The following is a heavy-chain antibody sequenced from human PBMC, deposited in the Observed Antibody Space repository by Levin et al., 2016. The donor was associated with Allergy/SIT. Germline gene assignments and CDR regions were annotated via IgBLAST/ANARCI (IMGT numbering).Heavy chain of an antibody. V-gene: IGHV3-15*01. CDR1: GFNFIYAW. D-gene: IGHD4-17*01. J-gene: IGHJ3*02. CDR2: IKSKAYGGTT. Sequence: GESLKISCAASGFNFIYAWMSWVRQAPGKGLEWVGRIKSKAYGGTTEYAASVKGRFTISRDDSKSIAYLQMNSLKTEDTAVYYCTSAAGPQDDYGDPLMAFDIWGQGTMVTVSS. CDR3: TSAAGPQDDYGDPLMAFDI.